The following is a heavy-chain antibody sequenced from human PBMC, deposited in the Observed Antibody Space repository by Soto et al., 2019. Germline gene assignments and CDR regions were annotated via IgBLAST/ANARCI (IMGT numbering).Heavy chain of an antibody. J-gene: IGHJ6*02. CDR3: ARASVADRRRGGFYYDQGMDV. CDR1: VGTXXNXG. Sequence: QVLLMQSGXEXRKPGXSVKVSXVVPVGTXXNXGISXXRQXXGQGXEXMGGXXPQFDTRQSAQTSRDRVTIAVAASRTTVYMELRSLTSQDTAVYFCARASVADRRRGGFYYDQGMDVWGQGTTV. CDR2: XXPQFDTR. D-gene: IGHD6-6*01. V-gene: IGHV1-69*01.